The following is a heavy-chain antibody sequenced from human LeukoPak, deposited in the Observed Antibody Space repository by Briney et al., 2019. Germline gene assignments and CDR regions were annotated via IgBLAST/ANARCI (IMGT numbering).Heavy chain of an antibody. J-gene: IGHJ6*03. CDR1: GFTFSSYS. CDR2: ITGSII. D-gene: IGHD3-22*01. CDR3: TNVVVTPRTFMDV. Sequence: GGSLRLSCEASGFTFSSYSMNWVRQAPGKGLEWVSYITGSIISYADSVKGRFTISRDFATNSLYLQMNSLRAEDTAVYYCTNVVVTPRTFMDVWGKGTTVTVSS. V-gene: IGHV3-48*01.